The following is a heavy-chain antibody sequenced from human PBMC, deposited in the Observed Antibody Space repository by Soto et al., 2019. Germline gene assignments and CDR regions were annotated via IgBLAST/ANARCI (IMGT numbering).Heavy chain of an antibody. V-gene: IGHV6-1*01. Sequence: SQTLSLTCVISGDSVSSNSAAWNWIRQSPSGGLEWLGRTYYRSRWYNDYAVSVRSRITVNADTSKNQFSLHLNSVTPEDTAVYYCAETSSPRWNYMNVWEKGTTVTVPS. CDR3: AETSSPRWNYMNV. CDR2: TYYRSRWYN. D-gene: IGHD1-7*01. CDR1: GDSVSSNSAA. J-gene: IGHJ6*03.